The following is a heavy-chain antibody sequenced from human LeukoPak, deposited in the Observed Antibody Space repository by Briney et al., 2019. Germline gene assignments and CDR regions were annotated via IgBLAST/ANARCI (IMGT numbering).Heavy chain of an antibody. V-gene: IGHV3-21*01. CDR2: IDNGGNYI. D-gene: IGHD1-26*01. J-gene: IGHJ4*02. CDR3: ARETSGNYYFDS. CDR1: GFXFSXXX. Sequence: GGSLRLSCAASGFXFSXXXXXWVXXXPXKXXAXVSSIDNGGNYIYYADSVKGRFTISRDNAKNSLYLQMNSLRAEDTAVYYCARETSGNYYFDSWGQGTLVTVSS.